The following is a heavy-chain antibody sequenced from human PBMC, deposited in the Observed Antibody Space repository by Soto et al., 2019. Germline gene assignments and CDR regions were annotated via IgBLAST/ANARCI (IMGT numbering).Heavy chain of an antibody. V-gene: IGHV4-31*03. D-gene: IGHD7-27*01. CDR2: IFYSGAF. Sequence: SETLSVTCTVAGVSISSDSCYWSWISQRPGMGLEWIGYIFYSGAFYYTPSLRGRITINPDTSKNQFSLQLNSVTPEDTAVYYCARVRDNWGSAYFDYWGQGTLVTVSS. CDR3: ARVRDNWGSAYFDY. CDR1: GVSISSDSCY. J-gene: IGHJ4*02.